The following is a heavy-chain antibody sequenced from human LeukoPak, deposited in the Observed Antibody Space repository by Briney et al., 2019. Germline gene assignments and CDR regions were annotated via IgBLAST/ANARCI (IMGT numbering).Heavy chain of an antibody. Sequence: SETLSLTCTVSGGSIRSSYYYWGWIRQPPGKGLEWIGSIYDSGSTYYNPSLKSRVTISVDTSKNQFSLKLNSVTAADTAVYYCARVPVAAAGTPPDYWGQGTLVTVSS. D-gene: IGHD6-13*01. V-gene: IGHV4-39*01. CDR2: IYDSGST. CDR1: GGSIRSSYYY. CDR3: ARVPVAAAGTPPDY. J-gene: IGHJ4*02.